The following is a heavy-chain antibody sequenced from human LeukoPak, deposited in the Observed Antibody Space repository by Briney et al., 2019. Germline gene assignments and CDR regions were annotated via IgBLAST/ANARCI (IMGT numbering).Heavy chain of an antibody. CDR1: GASISSYF. CDR2: MYYSGRT. J-gene: IGHJ4*02. V-gene: IGHV4-59*13. D-gene: IGHD6-19*01. CDR3: ARARSGWSFDY. Sequence: PSETLSLTCTVSGASISSYFWNWIRQPPGKGLEWIGSMYYSGRTNYNPSLQSRVTISADTSKDQFSLRLTSLTAADTAVYYCARARSGWSFDYWGQGTLVTVSS.